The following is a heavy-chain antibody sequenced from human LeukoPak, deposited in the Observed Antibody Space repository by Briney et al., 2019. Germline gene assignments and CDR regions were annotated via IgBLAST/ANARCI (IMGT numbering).Heavy chain of an antibody. D-gene: IGHD3-10*01. CDR3: ARDPGDRYYYGSGSYLPKDVGFDY. Sequence: ASVKVSCKASGYTFSHYGVSWVRQAPGQGLEWMGWISAYNGNTNYAQKLQGRVTMTTDTFTSTAYMELRSLRSDDTAVYYCARDPGDRYYYGSGSYLPKDVGFDYWGQGTLVTVSS. V-gene: IGHV1-18*01. CDR2: ISAYNGNT. J-gene: IGHJ4*02. CDR1: GYTFSHYG.